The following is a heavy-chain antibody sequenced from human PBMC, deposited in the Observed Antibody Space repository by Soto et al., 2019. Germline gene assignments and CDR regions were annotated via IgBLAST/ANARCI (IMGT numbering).Heavy chain of an antibody. CDR3: ARESERWLPNSPFDY. Sequence: QVQLVQSGAEVEKPGSSVKVSCKASGGTFSSYAISWVRQAPGQGLEWMGGIIPIFGTANYAQKFQGRVTITADKSTSTAYMELSSVRSEDTAVYYCARESERWLPNSPFDYWGQGTLVTVSS. J-gene: IGHJ4*02. D-gene: IGHD5-12*01. CDR1: GGTFSSYA. CDR2: IIPIFGTA. V-gene: IGHV1-69*06.